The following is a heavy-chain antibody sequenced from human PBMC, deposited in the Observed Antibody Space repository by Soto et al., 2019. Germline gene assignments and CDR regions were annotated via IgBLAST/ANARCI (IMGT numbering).Heavy chain of an antibody. D-gene: IGHD6-13*01. V-gene: IGHV1-18*01. J-gene: IGHJ3*02. CDR1: GYSYTIYG. Sequence: ASVNVSCKTSGYSYTIYGISWVRQAPGQGLEWMGWISAYNGNTNYAQKLQGRVTMTTDTSTSTAYMELRSLRSDDTAVYYCAREGMGDAFDIWGQGTMVTVSS. CDR2: ISAYNGNT. CDR3: AREGMGDAFDI.